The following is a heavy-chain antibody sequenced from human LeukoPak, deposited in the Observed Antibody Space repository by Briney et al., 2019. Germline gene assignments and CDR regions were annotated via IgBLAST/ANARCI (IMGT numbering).Heavy chain of an antibody. CDR2: VGGSGGNT. V-gene: IGHV3-23*01. D-gene: IGHD3-22*01. CDR3: AKEGSSGYYYFDY. CDR1: GFTFSRYW. J-gene: IGHJ4*02. Sequence: GGSLRLSCAASGFTFSRYWMHWVRQAPGKGLVWVSTVGGSGGNTYYADSVKGRFTISRDNSKNTLYLQVNSLRAEDTAVYYCAKEGSSGYYYFDYWGQGALVTVSS.